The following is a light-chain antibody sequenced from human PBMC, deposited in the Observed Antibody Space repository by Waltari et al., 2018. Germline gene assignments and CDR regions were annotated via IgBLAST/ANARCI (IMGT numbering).Light chain of an antibody. V-gene: IGKV1-5*03. CDR3: QQYTGPWT. CDR1: QSISTW. J-gene: IGKJ1*01. CDR2: NAS. Sequence: DIQMTQSPSTLSASVGDRVTINCRASQSISTWLAWYQQKPGKAPKLRIYNASRLEGGVPSRFSCSGSGTEFTLTISSLQPDDFATYYCQQYTGPWTFGQGTKVEIK.